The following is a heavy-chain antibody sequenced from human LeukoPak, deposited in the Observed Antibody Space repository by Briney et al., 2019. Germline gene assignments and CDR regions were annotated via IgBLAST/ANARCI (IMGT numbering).Heavy chain of an antibody. CDR2: ISSSSTYI. J-gene: IGHJ4*02. V-gene: IGHV3-21*01. CDR1: GFTFSSYG. D-gene: IGHD6-13*01. Sequence: GGSLRLSCAASGFTFSSYGMNWVRQAPGKGLEWVSSISSSSTYIYYADSVKGRFTVSRDNAKNSLYLQMNSLRAEDTAVYFCASQYTSSRIFDDWGQGTLVTVSS. CDR3: ASQYTSSRIFDD.